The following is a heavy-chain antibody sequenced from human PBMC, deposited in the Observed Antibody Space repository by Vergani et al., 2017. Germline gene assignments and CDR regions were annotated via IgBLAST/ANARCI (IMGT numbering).Heavy chain of an antibody. CDR2: ISGGSDAI. CDR3: AREEDGSNYGVDY. V-gene: IGHV3-48*01. Sequence: VQLVESGGGLVQPGGFLRLSCVASGFTFKPYTMNWVRQGPGTGLESLSYISGGSDAINYADSVKGRFTISRDNANNSLYLRMNSLRAGDTAVYDCAREEDGSNYGVDYWGRGSLVTVSS. J-gene: IGHJ4*02. D-gene: IGHD4-11*01. CDR1: GFTFKPYT.